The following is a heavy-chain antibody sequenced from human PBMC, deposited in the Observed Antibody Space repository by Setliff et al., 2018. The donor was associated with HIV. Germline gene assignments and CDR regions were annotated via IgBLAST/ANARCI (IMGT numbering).Heavy chain of an antibody. CDR3: AALLVRGVIIIPPYNWFDP. CDR1: GYTLTELS. D-gene: IGHD3-10*01. CDR2: FGPEDGET. J-gene: IGHJ5*02. V-gene: IGHV1-24*01. Sequence: ASVKVSCKISGYTLTELSIHWVRQAPGKGLEWMANFGPEDGETFYAQKFQGRLTMTEDTSTDTAYMELSSLRSEDTAVYYCAALLVRGVIIIPPYNWFDPWGQGTLVTVSS.